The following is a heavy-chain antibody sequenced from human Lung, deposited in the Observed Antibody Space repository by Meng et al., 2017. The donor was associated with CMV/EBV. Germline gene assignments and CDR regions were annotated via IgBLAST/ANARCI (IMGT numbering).Heavy chain of an antibody. Sequence: GEXXKISCAASGFTFSSYAMSWVRQAPGKGLEWVSAISGSGGSTYYADSVKGRFTISRDNSKNTLYLQMNSLRAEDTAVYYCAKDSPIVVVPAAIIPSNDWXQGTRGTVSS. CDR2: ISGSGGST. J-gene: IGHJ4*02. V-gene: IGHV3-23*01. CDR1: GFTFSSYA. D-gene: IGHD2-2*01. CDR3: AKDSPIVVVPAAIIPSND.